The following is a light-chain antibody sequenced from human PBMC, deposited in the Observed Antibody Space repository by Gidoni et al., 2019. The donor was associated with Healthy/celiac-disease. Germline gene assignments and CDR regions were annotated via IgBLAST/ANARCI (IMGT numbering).Light chain of an antibody. CDR2: QDS. CDR3: QAWDSSTVV. CDR1: KLGDKY. J-gene: IGLJ2*01. Sequence: YELTQPPSVSVSPGQTASINCSVDKLGDKYTCLYQQKTGQSPVLVIYQDSKRLAGIPERFSGSNSGNTATLTISGTQAMDESDYYCQAWDSSTVVFGGGTKLTVL. V-gene: IGLV3-1*01.